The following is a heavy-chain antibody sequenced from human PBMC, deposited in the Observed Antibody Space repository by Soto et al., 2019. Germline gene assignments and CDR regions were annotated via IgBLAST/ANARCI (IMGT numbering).Heavy chain of an antibody. CDR2: ISAYNGNT. CDR1: GYTFTSYG. J-gene: IGHJ6*03. Sequence: ASVKVCCKASGYTFTSYGISWVRQAPGQGLEWMGWISAYNGNTNYAQKLQGRVTMTTDTSTSTAYMELRSLRSDDTAVYYCAREGWVRYSGYDIGIGARYYCSMDFWGKGTMGTLFS. CDR3: AREGWVRYSGYDIGIGARYYCSMDF. D-gene: IGHD5-12*01. V-gene: IGHV1-18*01.